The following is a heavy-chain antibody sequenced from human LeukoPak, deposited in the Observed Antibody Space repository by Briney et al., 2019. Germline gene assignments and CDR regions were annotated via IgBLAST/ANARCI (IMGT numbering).Heavy chain of an antibody. CDR1: GGTFSSYA. D-gene: IGHD3-22*01. J-gene: IGHJ5*02. Sequence: SVKVSCKASGGTFSSYAISWVRQAPGQGLEWMGGIIPIFGTANYAQKFQGRVTITADKSTSTAYMELSSLRSEDTAVYYCARDYRGPYDSSGYYPWGQGTLVTVSS. CDR3: ARDYRGPYDSSGYYP. V-gene: IGHV1-69*06. CDR2: IIPIFGTA.